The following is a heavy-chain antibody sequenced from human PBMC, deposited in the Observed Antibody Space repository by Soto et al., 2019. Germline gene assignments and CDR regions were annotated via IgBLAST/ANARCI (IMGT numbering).Heavy chain of an antibody. CDR1: GGSISSYY. V-gene: IGHV4-59*01. D-gene: IGHD3-10*01. Sequence: PSETLSLTCTVSGGSISSYYWSWIRQPPGKGLEWIGYIYYSGSTNYNPSLKSRVTISVDTSKNQFSLKLSSVTAADTAVYYCARTGPMVRGVIIEYYFDYWGQGTLVTAPQ. CDR2: IYYSGST. CDR3: ARTGPMVRGVIIEYYFDY. J-gene: IGHJ4*02.